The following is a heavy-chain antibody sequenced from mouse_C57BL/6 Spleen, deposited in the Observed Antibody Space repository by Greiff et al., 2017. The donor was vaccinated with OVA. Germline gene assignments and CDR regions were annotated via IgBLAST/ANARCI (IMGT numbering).Heavy chain of an antibody. J-gene: IGHJ1*03. CDR1: GFNIKDYY. V-gene: IGHV14-1*01. CDR2: IDPEDGDT. D-gene: IGHD1-1*01. CDR3: TTANYYGSSYWYVDV. Sequence: EVQLQQSGAELVRPGASVKLSCTASGFNIKDYYMHWVKQRPEQGLEWIGRIDPEDGDTEYAPKFQGKATMTADTSSNTAYLQLSSLTSEDTAVYYCTTANYYGSSYWYVDVGGTGTTVTVSS.